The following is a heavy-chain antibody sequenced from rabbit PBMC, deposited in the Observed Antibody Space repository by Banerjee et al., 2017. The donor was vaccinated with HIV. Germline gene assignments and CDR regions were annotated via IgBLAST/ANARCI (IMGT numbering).Heavy chain of an antibody. D-gene: IGHD7-1*01. CDR1: GFDFSSSYW. J-gene: IGHJ3*01. CDR3: ARGYSNYGDITYALTRLDL. V-gene: IGHV1S40*01. CDR2: IYAGSSGST. Sequence: QSLEESGGDLVKPGASLTLTCTASGFDFSSSYWICWVRQAPGKGLEWIACIYAGSSGSTYYARWAKGRFTISMTSSTTVDLKMTSLTAADTATYFCARGYSNYGDITYALTRLDLWGQGTLVTVS.